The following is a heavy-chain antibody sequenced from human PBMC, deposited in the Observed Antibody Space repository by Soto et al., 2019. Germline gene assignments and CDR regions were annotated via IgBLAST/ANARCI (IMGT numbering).Heavy chain of an antibody. J-gene: IGHJ4*02. V-gene: IGHV4-61*01. CDR1: GGSVSSGSYY. D-gene: IGHD6-19*01. CDR2: IYYSGST. CDR3: ASYFYAPYVAVAGGPYFDY. Sequence: SETLSLTCTVSGGSVSSGSYYWSWIRQPPGKGLEWIGYIYYSGSTNYNPSLKSRVTISVDTSKNQFSLKLSSVTAADTAVYYCASYFYAPYVAVAGGPYFDYWGQGTLVTVSS.